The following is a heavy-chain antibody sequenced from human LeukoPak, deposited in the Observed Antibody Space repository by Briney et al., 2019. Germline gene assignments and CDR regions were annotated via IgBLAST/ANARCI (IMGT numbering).Heavy chain of an antibody. CDR3: AKGTMTIEAFGI. CDR1: GFTFSSYA. CDR2: ISGSGGST. J-gene: IGHJ3*02. Sequence: PGGSLRFSCAASGFTFSSYAMSWVRQAPGKGLEGVSAISGSGGSTYYADSVKGRFTISRDNSKNTLYLQMNSLRAEDTAVYYCAKGTMTIEAFGIWGQGTMVTVSS. V-gene: IGHV3-23*01. D-gene: IGHD4/OR15-4a*01.